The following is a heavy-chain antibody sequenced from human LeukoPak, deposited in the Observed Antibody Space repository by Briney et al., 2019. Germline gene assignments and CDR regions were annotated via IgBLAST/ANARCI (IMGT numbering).Heavy chain of an antibody. CDR1: GGSFSGYY. CDR3: ARHRKYCSSTSCYTGRIAARSSYFDY. J-gene: IGHJ4*02. V-gene: IGHV4-34*01. D-gene: IGHD2-2*02. CDR2: INHSGST. Sequence: SETLSLTCAVYGGSFSGYYWSWIRQPPGKGLEWIGEINHSGSTNYNPSLKSRVTISVDTSKNQFSLKLSSVTAADTAVYYCARHRKYCSSTSCYTGRIAARSSYFDYWGQGTLVTVSS.